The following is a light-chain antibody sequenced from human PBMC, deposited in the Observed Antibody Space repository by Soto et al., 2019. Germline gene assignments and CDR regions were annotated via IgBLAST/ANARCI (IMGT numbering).Light chain of an antibody. V-gene: IGKV3D-20*02. CDR2: GAS. J-gene: IGKJ5*01. Sequence: EIVLTQSPCTLSLSRVEIATLAFMASQSVISTYLAWYQQKPGQAPRLLIYGASSRATGIPDRLSGGGSGTDFTLTIDNLEPEDFAIYYCQQRSNWPPITFGQGTRLEIK. CDR3: QQRSNWPPIT. CDR1: QSVISTY.